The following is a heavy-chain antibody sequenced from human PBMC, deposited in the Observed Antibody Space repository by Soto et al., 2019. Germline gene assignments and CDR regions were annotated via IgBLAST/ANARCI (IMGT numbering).Heavy chain of an antibody. Sequence: QVQLVESGGGVVQPGRSLRLSCAASGFTFSSYAMHWVRQAPGKGLEWVAVISYDGSNKYYADSVKGRFTISRDNSKNTLYLHMHSLRAEDTAVYYCARDGWAARQFDPWGQGTLVTVSS. V-gene: IGHV3-30-3*01. D-gene: IGHD6-6*01. CDR2: ISYDGSNK. J-gene: IGHJ5*02. CDR1: GFTFSSYA. CDR3: ARDGWAARQFDP.